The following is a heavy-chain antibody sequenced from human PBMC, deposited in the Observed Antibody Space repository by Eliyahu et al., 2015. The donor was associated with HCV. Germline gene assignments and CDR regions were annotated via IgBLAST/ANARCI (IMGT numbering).Heavy chain of an antibody. V-gene: IGHV1-46*01. CDR2: INPSGGST. Sequence: QVQLVQSGAEVKKPGASVKVSCKASGXTFTSYYMXXVRQAPGQGLEWMGIINPSGGSTSYAQKFQGRVTMTRDTSTSTVYMELSSLRSEDTAVYYCARGGIAVGPVRPINYYYYGMDVWGQGTTVTVSS. J-gene: IGHJ6*02. CDR3: ARGGIAVGPVRPINYYYYGMDV. CDR1: GXTFTSYY. D-gene: IGHD6-19*01.